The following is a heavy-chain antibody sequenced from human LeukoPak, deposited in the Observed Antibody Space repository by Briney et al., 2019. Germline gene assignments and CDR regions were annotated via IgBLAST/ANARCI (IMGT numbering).Heavy chain of an antibody. Sequence: GASVNVSCSISVYKFIELSIHWVRQVPGKGFEWMGGFDPQQGKTIYAQEFQGRVTMTEDTSTDTAYMELSSLRSEDTAVYYCATVRDGYWGQGTLVTVSS. V-gene: IGHV1-24*01. J-gene: IGHJ4*02. CDR2: FDPQQGKT. CDR1: VYKFIELS. D-gene: IGHD2-21*02. CDR3: ATVRDGY.